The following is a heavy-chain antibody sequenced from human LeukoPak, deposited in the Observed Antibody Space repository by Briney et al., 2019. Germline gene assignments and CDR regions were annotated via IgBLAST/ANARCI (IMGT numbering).Heavy chain of an antibody. Sequence: ASVKVSCKASGYTFSSYGISWVRQAPGQGLEWMGWISAYNGNTNYAQKLQGRVTMTTDTSTSTAFMELRSLRSDDTAVYYCARDAKKYYYDSSGYHYWGQGTLVTVSS. J-gene: IGHJ4*02. CDR2: ISAYNGNT. CDR1: GYTFSSYG. V-gene: IGHV1-18*01. CDR3: ARDAKKYYYDSSGYHY. D-gene: IGHD3-22*01.